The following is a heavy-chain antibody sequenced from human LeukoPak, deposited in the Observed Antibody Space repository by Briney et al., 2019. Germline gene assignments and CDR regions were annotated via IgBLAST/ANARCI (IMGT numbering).Heavy chain of an antibody. V-gene: IGHV3-21*01. Sequence: GGSLRLSCAASGFTFSSYSMNWVRQAPGKGLDWVSSISSSSSYIYYADSVKGRFTISRDNAKNSLYLQMNSLRAEDTAVYYCTRYYGSGSPPFDYWGQGTLVTVSS. D-gene: IGHD3-10*01. CDR2: ISSSSSYI. CDR3: TRYYGSGSPPFDY. CDR1: GFTFSSYS. J-gene: IGHJ4*02.